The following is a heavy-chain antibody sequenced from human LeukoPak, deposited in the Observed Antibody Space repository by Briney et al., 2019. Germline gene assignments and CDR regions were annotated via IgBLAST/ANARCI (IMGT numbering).Heavy chain of an antibody. D-gene: IGHD4-17*01. CDR1: GFTFSSYS. CDR2: SSGSSSTR. J-gene: IGHJ3*02. Sequence: GSLRLSCAASGFTFSSYSMNWVRQAPGKGLEWVSYSSGSSSTRYYADSVKGRFTISRDNAKNSLYLQMNSLRAEDTSVYYCARYGDYGAFDIWGQGTMVTVSS. V-gene: IGHV3-48*01. CDR3: ARYGDYGAFDI.